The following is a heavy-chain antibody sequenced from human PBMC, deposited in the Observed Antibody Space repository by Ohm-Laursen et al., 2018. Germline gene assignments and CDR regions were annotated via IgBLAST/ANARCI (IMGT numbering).Heavy chain of an antibody. CDR1: GFTFIDYD. CDR3: ARDYGPNWFDP. CDR2: ISSSGSTI. J-gene: IGHJ5*02. Sequence: SLRLSCTASGFTFIDYDMSWIRQTPGKGLEWLSYISSSGSTIYYADSVKGRFTISRDNAKNSLYLQMNSLRAEDTAVYYCARDYGPNWFDPWGQGTLVTVSS. D-gene: IGHD4-17*01. V-gene: IGHV3-11*01.